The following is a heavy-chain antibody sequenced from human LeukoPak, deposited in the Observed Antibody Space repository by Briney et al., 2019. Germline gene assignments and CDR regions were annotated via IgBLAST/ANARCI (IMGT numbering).Heavy chain of an antibody. CDR1: GGSFSGYY. V-gene: IGHV4-34*01. CDR3: ARGPRIAAAGLYYYYYGMDV. J-gene: IGHJ6*02. D-gene: IGHD6-13*01. Sequence: SETLSLTCAVYGGSFSGYYWSWIRQPPGKGLEWIGEINHSGSTNYNPSLKSRVTISVDTSKNQFSLKLSSVTAADTAVYYCARGPRIAAAGLYYYYYGMDVWSQGTTVTVSS. CDR2: INHSGST.